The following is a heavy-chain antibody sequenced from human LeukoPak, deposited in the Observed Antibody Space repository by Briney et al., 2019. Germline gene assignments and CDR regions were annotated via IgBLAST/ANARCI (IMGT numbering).Heavy chain of an antibody. CDR1: GFTFSSYA. J-gene: IGHJ6*02. CDR2: ISWNSGSI. D-gene: IGHD3-10*01. V-gene: IGHV3-9*01. CDR3: AKDGYYGSGNGMDV. Sequence: QPGGSLRLSCAASGFTFSSYAMSWVRQAPGKGLEWVSGISWNSGSIGYADSVKGRFTISRDNAKNSLYLQMNSLRAEDTALYYCAKDGYYGSGNGMDVWGQGTTVTVSS.